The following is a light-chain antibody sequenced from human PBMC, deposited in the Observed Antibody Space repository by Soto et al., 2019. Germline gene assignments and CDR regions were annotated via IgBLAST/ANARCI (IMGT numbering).Light chain of an antibody. CDR3: SSYTSSSTYV. CDR2: DVS. CDR1: SSDVGCYNY. Sequence: QSVLTQPASVSGSPGQSITISCTGISSDVGCYNYVSWYQQYPGKVPKLMIYDVSYRPSGVSNRFSGSKSGNTASLTISGLQAEDEADYYCSSYTSSSTYVFGTGTKLTVL. J-gene: IGLJ1*01. V-gene: IGLV2-14*01.